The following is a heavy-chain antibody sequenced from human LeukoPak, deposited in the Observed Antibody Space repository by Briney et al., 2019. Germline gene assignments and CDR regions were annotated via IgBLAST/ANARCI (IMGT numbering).Heavy chain of an antibody. D-gene: IGHD3-22*01. CDR2: IYHSGST. CDR1: GGSISSGGYS. Sequence: KPSETLSLTCAVSGGSISSGGYSWSWIRQPPGKGLEWIGYIYHSGSTYYNPSLESRVTISVDRSKNQFSLKLSSVTAADTAVYYCARGNYYDSSGYRQIFDYWGQGTLVTVSS. CDR3: ARGNYYDSSGYRQIFDY. J-gene: IGHJ4*02. V-gene: IGHV4-30-2*01.